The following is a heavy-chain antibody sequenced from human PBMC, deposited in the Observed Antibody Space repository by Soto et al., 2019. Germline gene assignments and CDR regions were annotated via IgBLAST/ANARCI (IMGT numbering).Heavy chain of an antibody. CDR3: ARVWGGAFDF. CDR1: GGSISSYY. Sequence: SETLSLTCTVSGGSISSYYWSWIRQPPAKGLEWNGYIDYSGSTNYNPSLKSRVTISVDTSKNQFSLKLSSVTAADTAVYYCARVWGGAFDFWGQGKMVTVSS. D-gene: IGHD3-10*01. CDR2: IDYSGST. J-gene: IGHJ3*01. V-gene: IGHV4-59*01.